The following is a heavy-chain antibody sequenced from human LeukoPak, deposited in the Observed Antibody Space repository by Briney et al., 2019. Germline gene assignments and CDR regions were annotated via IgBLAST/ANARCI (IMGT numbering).Heavy chain of an antibody. J-gene: IGHJ4*02. V-gene: IGHV1-18*01. D-gene: IGHD1-26*01. CDR3: ARFSGSSNFDY. CDR2: ISANNGNT. CDR1: GYTFTNYG. Sequence: ASVKVSCKASGYTFTNYGISWVRQAPGQGLEWMGWISANNGNTNYAQKLQGRVTMTRDTSTTTAYMELRSLRSDDTAVYYCARFSGSSNFDYWGQGTLVTVPS.